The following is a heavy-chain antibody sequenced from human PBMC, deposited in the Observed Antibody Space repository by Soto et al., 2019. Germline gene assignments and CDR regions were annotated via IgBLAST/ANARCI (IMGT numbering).Heavy chain of an antibody. Sequence: QVQLVESGGGVFQPGRSLRLSCAASGFTFSSYGMHWVRQVQGKGLEWVALISCDGSNKYYADSVRGRFTISRDNSKNTLYLQMNSLRAEDTAVYYCANDVVVGATPGLGDYYYYYGMDVWGQGTTVTVSS. V-gene: IGHV3-30*18. J-gene: IGHJ6*02. CDR1: GFTFSSYG. CDR2: ISCDGSNK. CDR3: ANDVVVGATPGLGDYYYYYGMDV. D-gene: IGHD1-26*01.